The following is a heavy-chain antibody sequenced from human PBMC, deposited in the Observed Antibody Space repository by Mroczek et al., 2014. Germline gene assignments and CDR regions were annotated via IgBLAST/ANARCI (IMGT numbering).Heavy chain of an antibody. Sequence: VQLVQSGGGLVQPGRSLRLSCAASGFTFDDYAMHWVRQAPGKGLEWVSGISWNSGSIGYADSVKGRFTISRDNAKNSLYLQMNSLRAEDTALYYCAKXGAAAGTGAFDIVGPRDKWSPVSS. D-gene: IGHD6-13*01. CDR2: ISWNSGSI. CDR3: AKXGAAAGTGAFDI. CDR1: GFTFDDYA. V-gene: IGHV3-9*01. J-gene: IGHJ3*02.